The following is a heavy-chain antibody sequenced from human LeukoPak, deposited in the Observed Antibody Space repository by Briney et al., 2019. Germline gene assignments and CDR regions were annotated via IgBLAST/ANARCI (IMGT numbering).Heavy chain of an antibody. CDR1: GFTFSSYA. V-gene: IGHV3-30-3*01. J-gene: IGHJ4*02. Sequence: PGGSLRLSCAASGFTFSSYAMHWVRQAPGKGLEWVAVISYDGSNKYYADSVKGRFTISRDNAKNSLYLQSLYLQMNSLRAEDTAVYYCAGAHYSSFDYWGQGTLVTVSS. CDR3: AGAHYSSFDY. CDR2: ISYDGSNK. D-gene: IGHD6-13*01.